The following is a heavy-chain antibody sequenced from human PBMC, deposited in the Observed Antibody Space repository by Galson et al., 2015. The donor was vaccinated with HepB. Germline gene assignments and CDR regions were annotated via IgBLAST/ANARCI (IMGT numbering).Heavy chain of an antibody. D-gene: IGHD6-13*01. CDR1: GYSFTSYW. Sequence: QSGAEVKKPGESLRISCKGSGYSFTSYWISWVRQMPGKGLEWMGRIDPSDSYTNYSPSFQGHVTISADKSISTAYLQWSSLKASDTAMYYCAAVKAYSSSWYYVDYWGQGTLVTVSS. CDR2: IDPSDSYT. J-gene: IGHJ4*02. CDR3: AAVKAYSSSWYYVDY. V-gene: IGHV5-10-1*01.